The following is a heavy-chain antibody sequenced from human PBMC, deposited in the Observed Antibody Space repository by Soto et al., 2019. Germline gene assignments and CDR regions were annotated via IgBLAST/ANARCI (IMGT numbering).Heavy chain of an antibody. V-gene: IGHV1-58*01. J-gene: IGHJ4*02. CDR3: AADVIGVAGDFDH. Sequence: LVQSGPDVTKPGTSVKVSCKTSGFTFGSSAVQWVRQVRGQRLELIGWIVVASGYSNVAQKFQDRVSLTRDMSTNTAFMELSSLTSEDSAMYYCAADVIGVAGDFDHWGQGTLVSVSS. D-gene: IGHD6-19*01. CDR1: GFTFGSSA. CDR2: IVVASGYS.